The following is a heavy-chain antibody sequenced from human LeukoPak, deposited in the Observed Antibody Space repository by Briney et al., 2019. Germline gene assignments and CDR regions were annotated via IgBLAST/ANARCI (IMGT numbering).Heavy chain of an antibody. Sequence: ASVKVSCKASGYTFSGYYMHWVRQAPGQGLEWMGWINPNSGGTNYAQKFQGRVTMTRDTSISTAYMELSSLTSDDTALYYCARDYYSGTYAHWGQGTLVTVSS. D-gene: IGHD1-26*01. V-gene: IGHV1-2*02. CDR2: INPNSGGT. J-gene: IGHJ4*02. CDR1: GYTFSGYY. CDR3: ARDYYSGTYAH.